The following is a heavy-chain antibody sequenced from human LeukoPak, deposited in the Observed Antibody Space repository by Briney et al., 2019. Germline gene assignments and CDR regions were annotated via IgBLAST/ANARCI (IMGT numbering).Heavy chain of an antibody. V-gene: IGHV1-2*02. CDR2: INPNSGGT. CDR1: GYTFTGYY. Sequence: ASAKVSCKASGYTFTGYYMHWVRQAPGQGLEWMGWINPNSGGTNYAQKFQGRVTMTRDTSISTAYMELSRLRSDDTAVYYCARGLYLVVPAAKGWFDPWGQGTLVTVSS. D-gene: IGHD2-2*01. CDR3: ARGLYLVVPAAKGWFDP. J-gene: IGHJ5*02.